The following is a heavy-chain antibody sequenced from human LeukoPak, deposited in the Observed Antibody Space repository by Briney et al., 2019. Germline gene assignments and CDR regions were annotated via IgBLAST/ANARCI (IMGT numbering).Heavy chain of an antibody. Sequence: ASVEVSCKASGGTFSSYAISWVRQAPGQGLEWMGGIIPIFGTANYAQKFQGRVTITADESTSTAYMELSSLRSEDTAVYYCAGVYSSSWYSNWYFDLWGRGTLVTVSS. J-gene: IGHJ2*01. CDR1: GGTFSSYA. V-gene: IGHV1-69*01. D-gene: IGHD6-13*01. CDR3: AGVYSSSWYSNWYFDL. CDR2: IIPIFGTA.